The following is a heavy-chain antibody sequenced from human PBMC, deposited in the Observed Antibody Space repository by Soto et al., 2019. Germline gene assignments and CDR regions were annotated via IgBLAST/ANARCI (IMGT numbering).Heavy chain of an antibody. CDR2: VTKSGNT. V-gene: IGHV3-23*01. D-gene: IGHD5-12*01. CDR3: AKRRTYRGDAVCVYN. J-gene: IGHJ4*02. CDR1: GFTFSAYA. Sequence: ESGGDLVQPGGSLRLSCTASGFTFSAYAMAWVRQAPEKGLEWVSAVTKSGNTYYVDSVKGRFTISRDNSKGILYLQMNSLRAEDTAVYYCAKRRTYRGDAVCVYNWGQGTLVTGSS.